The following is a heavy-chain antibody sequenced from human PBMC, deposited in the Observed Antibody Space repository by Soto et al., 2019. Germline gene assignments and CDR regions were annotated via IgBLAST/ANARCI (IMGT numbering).Heavy chain of an antibody. CDR2: IYYSGST. D-gene: IGHD2-21*02. Sequence: QVQLQESGPGLVKPSQTLSLTCTVSGGSISSGGYYWSWIRQHPGKGLEWIGYIYYSGSTYYNPSLKSRVAISVDTSKNQFSLKLSSVTAADTAVYYCARGMVVTAIFDYWGQGTLVTVSS. CDR1: GGSISSGGYY. CDR3: ARGMVVTAIFDY. J-gene: IGHJ4*02. V-gene: IGHV4-31*03.